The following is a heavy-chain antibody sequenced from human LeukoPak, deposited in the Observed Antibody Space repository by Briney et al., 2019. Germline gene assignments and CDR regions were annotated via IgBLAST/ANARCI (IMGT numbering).Heavy chain of an antibody. J-gene: IGHJ3*02. CDR1: GESISSGRHY. CDR3: ARDLTAFDI. CDR2: VYYSGNT. Sequence: PSETLSLTCSVSGESISSGRHYWGWLRQTPGKGLEWIGSVYYSGNTFHNPSLKSRVTTSVDTSKNQVSLRVNFVTAADTAVYYCARDLTAFDIWGQGTMVTVSS. V-gene: IGHV4-39*02.